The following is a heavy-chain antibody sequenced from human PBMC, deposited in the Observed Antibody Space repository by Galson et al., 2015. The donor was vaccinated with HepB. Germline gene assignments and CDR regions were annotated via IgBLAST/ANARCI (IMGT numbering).Heavy chain of an antibody. V-gene: IGHV3-30-3*01. CDR1: GFTFSSYA. J-gene: IGHJ6*02. Sequence: SLRLSCAASGFTFSSYAMHWVRQAPGKGLEWVAVISYDGSNKYYADSVKGRFTISRDNSKNTLYLQMNSLRAEDTAVYYCASDSAPSHYYYGMDVWGQGTTVTVSS. CDR3: ASDSAPSHYYYGMDV. CDR2: ISYDGSNK. D-gene: IGHD6-6*01.